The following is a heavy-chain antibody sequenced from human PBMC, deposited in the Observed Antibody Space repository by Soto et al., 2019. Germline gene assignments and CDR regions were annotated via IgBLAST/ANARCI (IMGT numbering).Heavy chain of an antibody. J-gene: IGHJ4*02. CDR2: IRTTPSVI. Sequence: GGSLRVACVCYVFNFSDYSMNWVRQAPGKGLEWVSYIRTTPSVIVYADSVKGRFTISRDNAKNSMYLQMNSLTDEDTAVYYCARAHLYAFDNWGQGTPVPVSS. V-gene: IGHV3-48*02. CDR1: VFNFSDYS. D-gene: IGHD2-2*01. CDR3: ARAHLYAFDN.